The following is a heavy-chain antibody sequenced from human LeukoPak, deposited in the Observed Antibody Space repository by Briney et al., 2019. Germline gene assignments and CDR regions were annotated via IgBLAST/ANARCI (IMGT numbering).Heavy chain of an antibody. J-gene: IGHJ4*02. CDR2: IYHSGST. CDR3: ARGPAVNFDY. D-gene: IGHD2-2*01. Sequence: PSETLSLTCTVSGYSISSGYYWGWIRQPPGKGLEWIGSIYHSGSTYYNPSLKSRVTISVDTSKNQFSLKLSSVTAADTAVYYCARGPAVNFDYWGQGTLVTVSS. V-gene: IGHV4-38-2*02. CDR1: GYSISSGYY.